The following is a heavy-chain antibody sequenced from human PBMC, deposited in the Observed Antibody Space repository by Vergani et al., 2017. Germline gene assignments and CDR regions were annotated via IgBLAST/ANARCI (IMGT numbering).Heavy chain of an antibody. V-gene: IGHV4-31*02. CDR2: ISYTGST. D-gene: IGHD6-19*01. Sequence: QVQLQESGPGLVKPSQTLSLTCIVSGGSINSGGYFWSWIRQHPGKGLEWVGYISYTGSTTYNPSLKSRVIVSVVTTKNQFSLKLTSVTAADTAIYYCARAPVAGNCFDPWGQGTLVTVSS. CDR3: ARAPVAGNCFDP. J-gene: IGHJ5*02. CDR1: GGSINSGGYF.